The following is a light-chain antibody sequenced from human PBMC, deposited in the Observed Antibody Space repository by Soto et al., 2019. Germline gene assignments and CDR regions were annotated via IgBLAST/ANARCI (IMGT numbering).Light chain of an antibody. CDR1: QDIGTK. Sequence: VRSHSHAILSVSPGQRCTRCCRASQDIGTKLAWYQQKPGQAPSLLMYDVSTRASAAPARFSGSGSGSEFTLTISSLQSEDFAIYFCQQYYHWRTFGQGTKVDIK. CDR3: QQYYHWRT. CDR2: DVS. V-gene: IGKV3-15*01. J-gene: IGKJ1*01.